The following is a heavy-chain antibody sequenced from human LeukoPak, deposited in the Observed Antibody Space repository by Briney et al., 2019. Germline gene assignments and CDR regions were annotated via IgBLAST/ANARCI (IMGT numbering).Heavy chain of an antibody. V-gene: IGHV3-23*01. CDR2: ISGSGGST. Sequence: GGSLRLSCAASGFTFSSYAMSWVRQAPGKGLEWVSAISGSGGSTYYADSVKGRFTIPRDNSKNTLYLQMNSLRAEDTAVYYCAKDPSGNLWDGYTYYFDYWGQGTLVTVSS. CDR1: GFTFSSYA. J-gene: IGHJ4*02. D-gene: IGHD5-24*01. CDR3: AKDPSGNLWDGYTYYFDY.